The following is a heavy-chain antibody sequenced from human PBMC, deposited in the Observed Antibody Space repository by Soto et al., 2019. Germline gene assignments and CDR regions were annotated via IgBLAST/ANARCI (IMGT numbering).Heavy chain of an antibody. J-gene: IGHJ6*02. V-gene: IGHV4-59*08. CDR3: ASVARGYYYGMDV. Sequence: SETLSLTCTVSGGSISSYYWSWIRQPPGKGLEWIGYIYYSGSTNYNPSLKSRVTISVDTSKNQFSLKLSSVTAADTAVYYCASVARGYYYGMDVWGQGTTVTVSS. CDR2: IYYSGST. CDR1: GGSISSYY. D-gene: IGHD3-10*01.